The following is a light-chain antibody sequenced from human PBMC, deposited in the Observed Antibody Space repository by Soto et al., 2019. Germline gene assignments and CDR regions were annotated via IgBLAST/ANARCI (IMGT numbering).Light chain of an antibody. CDR3: KQYGSSSIT. CDR2: GAS. Sequence: EIVLTQSPATLSLSPGERATLSCRTSQSVSSFLAWYQQRPGQAHRLLIYGASNRATGIQVRFSGSGSGTDFTLTISGLEPEDFAVYYCKQYGSSSITFGQGTRLEIK. CDR1: QSVSSF. J-gene: IGKJ5*01. V-gene: IGKV3-20*01.